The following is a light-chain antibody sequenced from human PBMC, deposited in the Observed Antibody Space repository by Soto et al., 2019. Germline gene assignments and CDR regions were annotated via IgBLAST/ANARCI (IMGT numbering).Light chain of an antibody. Sequence: QSVRTRPSSVSGAPGQSISICCTGTSSDDGAYSFVACYQQDGGEAAELRICHVVPRTSGVSNRLSGSKSGNTASLTISGLQAEDEADYYCSSYTSSSTLYVFGTGTKVTVL. CDR3: SSYTSSSTLYV. V-gene: IGLV2-14*01. CDR1: SSDDGAYSF. CDR2: HVV. J-gene: IGLJ1*01.